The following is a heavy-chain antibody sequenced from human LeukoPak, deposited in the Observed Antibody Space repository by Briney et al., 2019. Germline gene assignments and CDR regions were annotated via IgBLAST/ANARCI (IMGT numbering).Heavy chain of an antibody. Sequence: GGSLRLSCSASGFTFSSYAMHWVRQAPGKGLEYVSAISSIGGSTYYADSVKGRFTISRDNSKNTLYLQMSSLRAEDTAVYYCVKDQTYDYGDYSDYWGQGTLVTVSS. CDR1: GFTFSSYA. J-gene: IGHJ4*02. V-gene: IGHV3-64D*06. D-gene: IGHD4-17*01. CDR3: VKDQTYDYGDYSDY. CDR2: ISSIGGST.